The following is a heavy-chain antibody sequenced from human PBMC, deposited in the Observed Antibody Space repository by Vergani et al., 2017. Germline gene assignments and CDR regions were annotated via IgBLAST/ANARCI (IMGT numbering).Heavy chain of an antibody. CDR3: ARQRLEMATIKDYYYGMDV. CDR1: GGSISSYY. Sequence: QVQLQESGPGLVKPSETLSLTCTVSGGSISSYYWSWIRQPPGKGLEWIGYIYYSGSTNYNPSLKSRVTISVDTSKNQFSRKLSSVTAADTAVYYCARQRLEMATIKDYYYGMDVWGQGTTVTVSS. J-gene: IGHJ6*02. V-gene: IGHV4-59*08. D-gene: IGHD5-24*01. CDR2: IYYSGST.